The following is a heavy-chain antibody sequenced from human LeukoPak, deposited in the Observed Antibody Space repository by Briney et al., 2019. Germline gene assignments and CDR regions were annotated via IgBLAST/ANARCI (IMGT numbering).Heavy chain of an antibody. J-gene: IGHJ4*02. CDR3: ALMSNIAAAGTNY. Sequence: ASVKVSCKASGYTFTSYYMHWVRQAPGQGLEWMGIINPSGGSTSYAQKFQGRVTMTRDMSTSTVYMELSSLRSEDTAVYYCALMSNIAAAGTNYWGQGTLVTVSS. CDR1: GYTFTSYY. D-gene: IGHD6-13*01. CDR2: INPSGGST. V-gene: IGHV1-46*01.